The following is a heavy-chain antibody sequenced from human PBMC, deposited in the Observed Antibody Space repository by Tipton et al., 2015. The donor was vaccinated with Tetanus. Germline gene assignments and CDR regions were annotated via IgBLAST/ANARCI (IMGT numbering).Heavy chain of an antibody. Sequence: SLRLSCAASGFTFDDYAMHWVRQAPGKGLEWVSGISWNSGSIGYADSVKGRFTISRDNAKNSLYLQMNSLRAEDTAVYYCVEVGDFDYWGQGTLVTVSS. CDR3: VEVGDFDY. CDR2: ISWNSGSI. V-gene: IGHV3-9*01. CDR1: GFTFDDYA. J-gene: IGHJ4*02. D-gene: IGHD1-26*01.